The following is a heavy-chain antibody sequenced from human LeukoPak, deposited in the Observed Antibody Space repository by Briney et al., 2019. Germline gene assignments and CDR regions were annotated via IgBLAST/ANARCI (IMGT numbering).Heavy chain of an antibody. Sequence: PSETLSLTCTVSGGSISSGSYYWGWIRQPPGKGLEWIGNIYYTGSTYYNPFLKSRVTISIDTSKNQFSLKLSSVTAADTAVYYCARPKLWFGEYYFDYWGQGTLVTVSS. CDR3: ARPKLWFGEYYFDY. D-gene: IGHD3-10*01. CDR2: IYYTGST. V-gene: IGHV4-39*07. CDR1: GGSISSGSYY. J-gene: IGHJ4*02.